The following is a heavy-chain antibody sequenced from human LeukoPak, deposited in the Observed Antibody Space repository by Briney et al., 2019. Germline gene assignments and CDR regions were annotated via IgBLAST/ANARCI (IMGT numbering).Heavy chain of an antibody. J-gene: IGHJ5*02. V-gene: IGHV1-69*05. Sequence: SVKVSCKASGGTFSSYAISWVRQAPGQGLEWMGGIIPIFGTANYAQKFQGRVTITTDESTSTAYMELSSLRSEDTAVYYCAREGAARPPYNWFDPWGQGTLVTASS. CDR2: IIPIFGTA. CDR3: AREGAARPPYNWFDP. D-gene: IGHD6-6*01. CDR1: GGTFSSYA.